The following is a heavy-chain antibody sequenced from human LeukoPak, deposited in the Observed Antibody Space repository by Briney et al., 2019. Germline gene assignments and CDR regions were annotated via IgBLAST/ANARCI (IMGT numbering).Heavy chain of an antibody. CDR1: GFSFSTYG. CDR3: ARDGHYYDSSGYLDY. CDR2: ISSSSSYI. Sequence: NPGKSLRLSCAASGFSFSTYGIHWVRQAPGKGLEWVSSISSSSSYIYYADSVKGRFTISRDNAKNSLYLQMNSLRAEDTAVYYCARDGHYYDSSGYLDYWGQGTLVTVSS. V-gene: IGHV3-21*01. J-gene: IGHJ4*02. D-gene: IGHD3-22*01.